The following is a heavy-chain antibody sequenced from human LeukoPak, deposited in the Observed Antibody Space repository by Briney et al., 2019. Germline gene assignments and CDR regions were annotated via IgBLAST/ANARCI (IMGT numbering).Heavy chain of an antibody. D-gene: IGHD3-3*01. J-gene: IGHJ2*01. CDR2: INPNSGGT. CDR3: ARPLRPYDFNSGFDL. V-gene: IGHV1-2*02. Sequence: GASVKVSCKASGYTFTGYYMHWVRQAPGQGLEWMGWINPNSGGTNYAQKFQGRVTMTRDTSISTAYMELSRLRSDDTAVYYCARPLRPYDFNSGFDLWGRGTLVTVSS. CDR1: GYTFTGYY.